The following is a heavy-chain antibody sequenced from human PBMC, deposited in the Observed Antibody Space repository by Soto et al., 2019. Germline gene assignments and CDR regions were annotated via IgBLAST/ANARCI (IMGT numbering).Heavy chain of an antibody. CDR2: IWYDGSNK. CDR1: GFTFSSYG. V-gene: IGHV3-33*08. D-gene: IGHD2-15*01. Sequence: VQLLESGGGLVQPGGSLRLSCAASGFTFSSYGMHWVRQAPGKGLEWVAVIWYDGSNKYYADSVKGRFTISRDNSKNTLYLQMNSLRAEDTAVYYCARDVRVVAATGPYSDWGQGTLVTVSS. CDR3: ARDVRVVAATGPYSD. J-gene: IGHJ4*02.